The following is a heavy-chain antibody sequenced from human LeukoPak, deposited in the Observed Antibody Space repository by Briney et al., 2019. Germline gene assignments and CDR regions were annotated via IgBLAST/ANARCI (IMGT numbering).Heavy chain of an antibody. CDR1: GGSISSSNW. V-gene: IGHV4-4*02. D-gene: IGHD5-18*01. Sequence: PSGTLSLTCAVSGGSISSSNWWSWVRQPPGKGLEWIGEIYHSGSTNYNPSLKSRVTISVDKSKNQFSLKLSSVTAADTAVYYCASLPPVDTAMVTNWGQGTLVTVSS. CDR3: ASLPPVDTAMVTN. J-gene: IGHJ4*02. CDR2: IYHSGST.